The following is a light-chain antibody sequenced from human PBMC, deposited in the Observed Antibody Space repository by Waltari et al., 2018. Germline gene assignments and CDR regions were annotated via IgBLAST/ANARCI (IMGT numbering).Light chain of an antibody. V-gene: IGKV3-15*01. CDR1: QSVSSN. Sequence: ERVMTQSPATLSVSPGERATLSCRANQSVSSNLAWYQQKPGQAPSLLIYGASTRATGIPARFSGSGSGTEFTLTISSMQSEDFAVYYCQQYNNWPLTFGLGTKVEIK. CDR3: QQYNNWPLT. CDR2: GAS. J-gene: IGKJ1*01.